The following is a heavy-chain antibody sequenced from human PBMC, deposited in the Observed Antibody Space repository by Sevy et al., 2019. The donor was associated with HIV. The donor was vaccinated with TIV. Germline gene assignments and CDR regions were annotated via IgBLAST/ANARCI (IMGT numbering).Heavy chain of an antibody. CDR1: GYTFTSYG. CDR2: ISAYNGNT. Sequence: ASVKVSCKASGYTFTSYGISWVRQAPGQGLEWMGWISAYNGNTNYAQKLQGRVTMTTDTSTSTAYMELRSLRSDDTAVYYCARELYYYIWGSYRYLDYWGQGTLVTVSS. V-gene: IGHV1-18*01. CDR3: ARELYYYIWGSYRYLDY. D-gene: IGHD3-16*02. J-gene: IGHJ4*02.